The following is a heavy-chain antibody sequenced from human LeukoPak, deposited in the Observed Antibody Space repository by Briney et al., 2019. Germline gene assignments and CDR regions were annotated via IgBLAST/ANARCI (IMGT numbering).Heavy chain of an antibody. D-gene: IGHD3-22*01. J-gene: IGHJ3*02. CDR1: GFTFSSYA. CDR3: AKDHGYYDSSGYYSDSDAFDI. V-gene: IGHV3-23*01. Sequence: QPGGSLRLSCAASGFTFSSYAMSWVRQAPGKGLEWVSAISGSGGSTYYADSVKGRFTISRDNSKNTLYLQMNSLRAEDTAVYYCAKDHGYYDSSGYYSDSDAFDIWGQGTMVTVSS. CDR2: ISGSGGST.